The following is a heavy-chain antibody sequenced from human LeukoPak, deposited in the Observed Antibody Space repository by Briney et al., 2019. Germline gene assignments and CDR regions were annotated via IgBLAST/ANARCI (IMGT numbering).Heavy chain of an antibody. D-gene: IGHD5-18*01. Sequence: ASVKVSCKASGYTFASYGISWVRQAPGQGPEWMGWISPYNGNTNYAQKLQGRAIMTTDTSTSTAYMELRSLRSEDTAVYYCATGDRHSYGYLSYWGQGTLVTVSS. J-gene: IGHJ4*02. CDR2: ISPYNGNT. CDR3: ATGDRHSYGYLSY. V-gene: IGHV1-18*01. CDR1: GYTFASYG.